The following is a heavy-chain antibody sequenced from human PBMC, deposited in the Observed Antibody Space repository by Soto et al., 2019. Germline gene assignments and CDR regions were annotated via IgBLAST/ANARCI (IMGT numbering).Heavy chain of an antibody. Sequence: EVPLVQSGGGFVQPGGSLRLSRAASGLTFSSNSINWVRLAPGKALERVAYISSSSSTIYYADSVKSRFTISRDNAKNSVYLQVKGLRVEAPAVSYCGRHPVRIAQIGWFIPWGDGTLLSVSS. D-gene: IGHD6-13*01. CDR2: ISSSSSTI. CDR1: GLTFSSNS. J-gene: IGHJ5*02. CDR3: GRHPVRIAQIGWFIP. V-gene: IGHV3-48*01.